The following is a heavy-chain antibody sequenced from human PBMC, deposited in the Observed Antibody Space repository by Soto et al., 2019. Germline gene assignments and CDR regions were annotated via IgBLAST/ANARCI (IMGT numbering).Heavy chain of an antibody. CDR2: ISGSGGST. D-gene: IGHD3-22*01. Sequence: EVQLLESGGGLVQPGGSLRLSCAASGFTFSSYAMSWVRQAPGKGLEWVSAISGSGGSTYYADSVKGRFTISRDNSKNTLYLQMNSLRADDTAVYYCAKLGRFTMIVSPFDYWGQGTLVTVSS. CDR1: GFTFSSYA. V-gene: IGHV3-23*01. J-gene: IGHJ4*02. CDR3: AKLGRFTMIVSPFDY.